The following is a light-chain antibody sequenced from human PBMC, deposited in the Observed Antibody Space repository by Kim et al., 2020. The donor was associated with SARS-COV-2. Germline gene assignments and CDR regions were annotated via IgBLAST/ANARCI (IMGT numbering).Light chain of an antibody. CDR2: GAS. V-gene: IGKV3-20*01. J-gene: IGKJ1*01. CDR1: QSVSSSY. CDR3: QQYGSSPWT. Sequence: SPGERATLSSKASQSVSSSYLAWYQQKPGQAPRLLIYGASSRATGIPDRFSSSGSGTDFTLTISRLEPEDFAVYYWQQYGSSPWTFGQGTKVDIK.